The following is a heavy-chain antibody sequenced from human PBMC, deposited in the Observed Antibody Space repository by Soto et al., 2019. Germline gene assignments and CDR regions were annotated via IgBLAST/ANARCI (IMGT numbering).Heavy chain of an antibody. CDR1: GDSVSSNSAA. Sequence: HVQLQQSGPGLVKPSQTLSLTCAISGDSVSSNSAAWNWIRQSPSRGLEWLGRTYYRSKWYNDYALSVKSPITINPDTSKNQFSLQLNSVTPEDTAVYYCARELEQVANYYYYYGMDVWGQGTTVTVSS. CDR2: TYYRSKWYN. D-gene: IGHD6-13*01. V-gene: IGHV6-1*01. CDR3: ARELEQVANYYYYYGMDV. J-gene: IGHJ6*02.